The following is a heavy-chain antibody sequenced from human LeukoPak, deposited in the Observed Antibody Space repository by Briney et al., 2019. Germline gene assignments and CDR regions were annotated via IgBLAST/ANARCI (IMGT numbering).Heavy chain of an antibody. D-gene: IGHD2-2*01. V-gene: IGHV4-34*01. CDR1: GGSFSGYY. CDR3: ARGQVVVVPAAMTIAAAVTYYFDY. CDR2: INHSGST. J-gene: IGHJ4*02. Sequence: SETLSLTSAVYGGSFSGYYWSWIRQPPGKGLEWIGEINHSGSTNYNPSLKSRVTISVDTSKNQFSLKLSSVTAADTAVYYCARGQVVVVPAAMTIAAAVTYYFDYWGQGTLVTVSS.